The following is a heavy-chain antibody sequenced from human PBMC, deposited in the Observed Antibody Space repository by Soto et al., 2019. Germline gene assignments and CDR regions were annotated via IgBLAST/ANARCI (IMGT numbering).Heavy chain of an antibody. D-gene: IGHD3-22*01. CDR1: GFTFSIYS. CDR3: ARDRFDYYDSSGYWRFDP. Sequence: VDSLRPSFLPSGFTFSIYSLNRIRQTPGKGLEWVSYINSSSRTIYYADSVKGRFTISRDNAKNSLYLQMNSLGAEDTAVYYCARDRFDYYDSSGYWRFDPWGQGT. J-gene: IGHJ5*02. CDR2: INSSSRTI. V-gene: IGHV3-48*01.